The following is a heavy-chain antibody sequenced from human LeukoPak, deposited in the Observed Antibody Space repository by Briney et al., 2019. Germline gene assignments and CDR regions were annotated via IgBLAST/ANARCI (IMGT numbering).Heavy chain of an antibody. CDR1: GFTFSSYG. J-gene: IGHJ4*02. V-gene: IGHV3-30*02. CDR3: ARGTMFPYYFDY. CDR2: IRYDGSNK. Sequence: PGGSLRLSCAVSGFTFSSYGMHWVRQAPGKGLEWVAFIRYDGSNKYYADSVKGRFTISRDNSKNTLYLQMNSLRDEDTSVYYCARGTMFPYYFDYWGQGTLVTVSS. D-gene: IGHD3-10*02.